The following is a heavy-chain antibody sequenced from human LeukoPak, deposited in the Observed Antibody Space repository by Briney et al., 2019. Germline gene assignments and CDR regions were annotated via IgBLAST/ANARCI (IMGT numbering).Heavy chain of an antibody. V-gene: IGHV4-34*01. J-gene: IGHJ6*04. D-gene: IGHD3-10*01. CDR1: GGPFSGYY. Sequence: PSETLSLTCAVYGGPFSGYYWSWIRQPPGKGLEWNGEINHSGSTNYNPSLKSRVTISVDTSKNQFSLKLSSVTAADTAVYYCARPRITMVRGYGMDVWGKGTTVTVSS. CDR2: INHSGST. CDR3: ARPRITMVRGYGMDV.